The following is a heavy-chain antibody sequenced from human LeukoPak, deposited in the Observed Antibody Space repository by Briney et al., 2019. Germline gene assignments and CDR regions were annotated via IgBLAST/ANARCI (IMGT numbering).Heavy chain of an antibody. CDR3: ARAGFWSGYIDS. D-gene: IGHD3-3*01. CDR2: IYTSGST. J-gene: IGHJ4*02. Sequence: SETLSLTCSVSGGSISSGSYYWSWIRQPAGKGLEWIGRIYTSGSTNYNPSLKSRVTISVDTSTNQFSLKLSSVTAADTAMYYCARAGFWSGYIDSWGQGTLVTVSS. V-gene: IGHV4-61*02. CDR1: GGSISSGSYY.